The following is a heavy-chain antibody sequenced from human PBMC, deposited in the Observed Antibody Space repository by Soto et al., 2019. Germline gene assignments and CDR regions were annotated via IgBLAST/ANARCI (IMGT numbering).Heavy chain of an antibody. CDR2: INPNSGNT. CDR3: AGVRYFDWLSFDY. CDR1: GYTFTGHY. Sequence: GASVKVSCKASGYTFTGHYMHWVRQAPGQGLEWMGVINPNSGNTGYAQKLQGRVTMTRNTSISTAYMELSSLRSEDTAVYYCAGVRYFDWLSFDYWGQGTLVTVSS. J-gene: IGHJ4*02. D-gene: IGHD3-9*01. V-gene: IGHV1-8*02.